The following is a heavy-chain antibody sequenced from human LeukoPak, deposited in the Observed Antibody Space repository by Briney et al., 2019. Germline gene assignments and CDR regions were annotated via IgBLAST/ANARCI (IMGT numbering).Heavy chain of an antibody. Sequence: PGGSLRLSCAASGFTVSSNYMSWVRQAPGKGLEWVSVIYSGGSTYYADSVKGRFTISRDNSKNTLYLQMNSLRAEDTAVHYCARAPNTASDYWGQGTLVTVSS. CDR2: IYSGGST. CDR3: ARAPNTASDY. CDR1: GFTVSSNY. J-gene: IGHJ4*02. V-gene: IGHV3-53*01. D-gene: IGHD5-18*01.